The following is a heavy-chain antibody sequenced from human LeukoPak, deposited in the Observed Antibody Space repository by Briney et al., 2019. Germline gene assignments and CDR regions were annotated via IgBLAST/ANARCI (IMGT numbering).Heavy chain of an antibody. D-gene: IGHD2/OR15-2a*01. V-gene: IGHV4-39*01. CDR3: ARFSPARASDY. CDR2: IYYSGST. Sequence: SETLSLTCTVSGGSISSSSYYWGWIRQPPGKGLEWIGSIYYSGSTYYNPSLKSRVTISVDTSKNQFSLKLSSVTAADTAVYYCARFSPARASDYWGQGTLVTVSS. CDR1: GGSISSSSYY. J-gene: IGHJ4*02.